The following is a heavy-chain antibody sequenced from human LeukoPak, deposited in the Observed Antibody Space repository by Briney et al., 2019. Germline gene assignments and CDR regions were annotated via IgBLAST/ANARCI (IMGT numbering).Heavy chain of an antibody. D-gene: IGHD3-16*01. CDR3: SLCLGDQFPIDY. Sequence: SETLSLTCAVYGGSFSGYYWSWIRQPPGKGLEWIGEINHSGSTNYNPSLKSRVTISVDTSKNQFSLKLSSVTAADTAVYYCSLCLGDQFPIDYWGQGTLVTVSS. J-gene: IGHJ4*02. CDR2: INHSGST. CDR1: GGSFSGYY. V-gene: IGHV4-34*01.